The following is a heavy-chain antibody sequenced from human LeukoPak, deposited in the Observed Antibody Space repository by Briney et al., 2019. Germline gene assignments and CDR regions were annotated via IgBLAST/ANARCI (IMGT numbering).Heavy chain of an antibody. V-gene: IGHV4-38-2*02. Sequence: PSETLSLTCTVSGYSISSGYYWGWIRPPPGKGLEWIGSIYHSGSTYYNPSLKSRVTMSVDTSKNQFSLKLSSVTAADTAVYYCARDGYYDSSGSYAFDIWGQGTMVTVSS. CDR2: IYHSGST. CDR3: ARDGYYDSSGSYAFDI. J-gene: IGHJ3*02. CDR1: GYSISSGYY. D-gene: IGHD3-22*01.